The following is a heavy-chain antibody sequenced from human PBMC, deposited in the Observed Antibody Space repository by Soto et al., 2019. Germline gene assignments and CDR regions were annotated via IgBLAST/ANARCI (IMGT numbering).Heavy chain of an antibody. CDR2: FSGAGDST. V-gene: IGHV3-23*01. J-gene: IGHJ4*02. D-gene: IGHD3-3*01. CDR3: AKDLSTWRGFGLGD. CDR1: GFTFSTYA. Sequence: EVQLLESGGGSVQPGGSLRLSCAASGFTFSTYAMSWVRQAPGKGLEWVSVFSGAGDSTYYADSVKGRFTISRDNSKNTLYLQMNSLRAEDTAVYYCAKDLSTWRGFGLGDWGQGTLVTVSS.